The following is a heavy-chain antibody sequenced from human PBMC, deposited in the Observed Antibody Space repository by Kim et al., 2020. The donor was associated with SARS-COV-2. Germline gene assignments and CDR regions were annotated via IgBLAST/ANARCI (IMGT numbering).Heavy chain of an antibody. Sequence: GGSLRLSCAASGFTFSSSGMSWVRQAPGKGLERLANIKQDGSEKYYVESVKDRFTISRDTHKNSLYLQLNSLRDEDTAVYYCGRYWDCSGGSCYYYGMDV. CDR2: IKQDGSEK. V-gene: IGHV3-7*01. CDR3: GRYWDCSGGSCYYYGMDV. J-gene: IGHJ6*01. D-gene: IGHD2-15*01. CDR1: GFTFSSSG.